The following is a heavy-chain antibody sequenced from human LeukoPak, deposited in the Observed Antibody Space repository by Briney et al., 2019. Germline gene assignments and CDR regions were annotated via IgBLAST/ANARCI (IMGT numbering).Heavy chain of an antibody. D-gene: IGHD3-10*02. CDR2: ISSSVSTI. V-gene: IGHV3-48*03. Sequence: GRSLTPSCSPPGFTFSIYEMNYVRPPPGKGREWGSYISSSVSTIYYAKSVKGRFTVSRDNAKNSLYLQMNSLRAEDTAVYYCAELGITMIGGVWGKGTTVTISS. CDR3: AELGITMIGGV. CDR1: GFTFSIYE. J-gene: IGHJ6*04.